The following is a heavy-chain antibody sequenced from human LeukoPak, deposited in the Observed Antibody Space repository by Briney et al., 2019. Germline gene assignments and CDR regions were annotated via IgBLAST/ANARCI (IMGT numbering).Heavy chain of an antibody. J-gene: IGHJ4*02. CDR3: AKARDPGYSSSPDRLDY. D-gene: IGHD6-6*01. Sequence: PGGSLRLSCAASGFTFSSYAMSWVRQAPGKGLEWVSAISGSGGSTYYADSVKGRFTISRDNSKNTPYLQMNSLRAEDTAVYYCAKARDPGYSSSPDRLDYWGQGTLVTVSS. CDR1: GFTFSSYA. V-gene: IGHV3-23*01. CDR2: ISGSGGST.